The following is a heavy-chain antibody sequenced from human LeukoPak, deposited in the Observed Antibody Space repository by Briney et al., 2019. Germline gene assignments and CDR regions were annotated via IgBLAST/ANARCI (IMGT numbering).Heavy chain of an antibody. D-gene: IGHD6-13*01. J-gene: IGHJ6*01. V-gene: IGHV3-20*01. Sequence: GGSLRLSCAASGFTFDDYGMSWVRQAPGKGLEWGSGINWNGGSTGYADSVKGRFTISRDNAKNSLYLQMNSLRAEDTALYHCAREQFRYSSSWYDRAYGMDVWGQGTTVTVSS. CDR1: GFTFDDYG. CDR3: AREQFRYSSSWYDRAYGMDV. CDR2: INWNGGST.